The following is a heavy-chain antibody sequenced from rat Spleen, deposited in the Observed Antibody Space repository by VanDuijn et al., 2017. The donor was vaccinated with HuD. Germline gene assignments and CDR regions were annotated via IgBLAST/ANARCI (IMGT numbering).Heavy chain of an antibody. J-gene: IGHJ3*01. Sequence: QVQLKESGPGLVQSSQTLSLTCNVSGFSLNRYGVSWVRQSPGKGLEWIGAIWSGGSRDYNSALQSRLSISRDTSKSQVLLKMNSLQAEDTAMYFCVREYTTDYYWGGWFAHWGQGTLVTVSS. D-gene: IGHD1-6*01. CDR3: VREYTTDYYWGGWFAH. V-gene: IGHV2-15*01. CDR2: IWSGGSR. CDR1: GFSLNRYG.